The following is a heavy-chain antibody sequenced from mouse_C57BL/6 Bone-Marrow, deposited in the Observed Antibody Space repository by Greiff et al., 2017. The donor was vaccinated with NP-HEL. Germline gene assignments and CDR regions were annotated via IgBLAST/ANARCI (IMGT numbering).Heavy chain of an antibody. V-gene: IGHV1-81*01. CDR2: IYPRSGNT. J-gene: IGHJ3*01. Sequence: QVQLQQSGAELARPGASVKLSCKASGYTFTSYGISWVKQRTGQGLEWIGEIYPRSGNTYYNEKFKGKATLTADKSSSTAYMELRSLTSEDSAVYFCAVLDWDPAWFAYWGQGTLVTVSA. CDR3: AVLDWDPAWFAY. D-gene: IGHD4-1*01. CDR1: GYTFTSYG.